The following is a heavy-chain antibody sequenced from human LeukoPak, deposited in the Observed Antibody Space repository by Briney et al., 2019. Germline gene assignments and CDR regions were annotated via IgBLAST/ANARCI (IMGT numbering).Heavy chain of an antibody. CDR2: INPNSGGI. V-gene: IGHV1-2*02. J-gene: IGHJ3*02. D-gene: IGHD6-19*01. CDR1: GYTFTGYY. CDR3: GRDRAFAGTAPDAFDI. Sequence: ASVKVSCKASGYTFTGYYIHWVRQAPGQGLEWMGCINPNSGGIKYAQKFQGRVTMTSDTSISTAYMELSRLRSDDTAVYYCGRDRAFAGTAPDAFDIWGQGTMVTVPS.